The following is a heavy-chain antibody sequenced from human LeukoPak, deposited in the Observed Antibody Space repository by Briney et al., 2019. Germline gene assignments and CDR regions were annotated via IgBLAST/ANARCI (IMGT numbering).Heavy chain of an antibody. CDR3: VRGDYIGVGNSDY. CDR1: GFTFNDYY. J-gene: IGHJ4*02. V-gene: IGHV3-11*01. CDR2: ISSSGDTI. Sequence: GGSLRLSCAASGFTFNDYYMNWIRQAPLKGLEWVSYISSSGDTIYYADSVKGRFTISRDNAKNSLYLQMNSLRAEDTAVYYCVRGDYIGVGNSDYWGQGTLVTVSS. D-gene: IGHD2-15*01.